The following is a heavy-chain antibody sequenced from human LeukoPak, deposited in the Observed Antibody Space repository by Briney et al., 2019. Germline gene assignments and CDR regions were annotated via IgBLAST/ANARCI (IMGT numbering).Heavy chain of an antibody. CDR3: ARWYYYETSGLYYGSFDN. CDR1: GFTFSSHG. J-gene: IGHJ5*02. Sequence: GGSLRLSFAASGFTFSSHGMHLVRQGPGKGLEGVGFIRYDGSNKYYADSVKGRFTISRDNSKNTLYLQMNSLRAEDTAVYYCARWYYYETSGLYYGSFDNWGQGTLVTVSS. CDR2: IRYDGSNK. V-gene: IGHV3-30*02. D-gene: IGHD3-22*01.